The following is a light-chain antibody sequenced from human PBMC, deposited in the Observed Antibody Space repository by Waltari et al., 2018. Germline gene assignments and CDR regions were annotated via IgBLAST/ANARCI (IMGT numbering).Light chain of an antibody. CDR2: GAS. V-gene: IGKV3-15*01. CDR1: QSVTNN. J-gene: IGKJ2*01. CDR3: QQYDNWPYT. Sequence: EIVMTQSPATLSVSPGERATLSCRASQSVTNNLGWYQQKPGQAPRLLIYGASTRATGIPARFSGSGSVTEFTLTISSLQSEDFAVYFCQQYDNWPYTFGQGTKLQIK.